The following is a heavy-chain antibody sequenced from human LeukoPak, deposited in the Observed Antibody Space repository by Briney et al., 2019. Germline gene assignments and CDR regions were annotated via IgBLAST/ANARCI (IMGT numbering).Heavy chain of an antibody. V-gene: IGHV5-51*01. CDR1: GYSFINYW. D-gene: IGHD3-22*01. CDR3: ARHEQDSSGYYPRHAFDI. Sequence: GESLKISCKGSGYSFINYWIGWVRQMPGKDLEWMGIIYPGDSDTRYSPSFQGQVTISADKFISTAYLQWSSLKASDTAMYYCARHEQDSSGYYPRHAFDIWGQGTMVTVSS. J-gene: IGHJ3*02. CDR2: IYPGDSDT.